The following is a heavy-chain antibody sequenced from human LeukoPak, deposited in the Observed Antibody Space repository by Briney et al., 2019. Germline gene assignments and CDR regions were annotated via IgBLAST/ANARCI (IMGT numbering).Heavy chain of an antibody. J-gene: IGHJ4*02. CDR3: AKTSGSYSNFDC. V-gene: IGHV3-23*01. CDR1: GFTFNNNA. D-gene: IGHD3-22*01. CDR2: IGGVASNT. Sequence: GGSLRLSCAASGFTFNNNAMTWVRQAPGKGLEWVSTIGGVASNTYYADSVKGRFTISRDNSKNMLGLQMNGLRAEDTAMYYCAKTSGSYSNFDCWGQGILVTVSS.